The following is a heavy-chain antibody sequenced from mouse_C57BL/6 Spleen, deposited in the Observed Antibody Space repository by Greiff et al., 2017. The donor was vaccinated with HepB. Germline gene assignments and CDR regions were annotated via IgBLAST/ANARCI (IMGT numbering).Heavy chain of an antibody. J-gene: IGHJ3*01. V-gene: IGHV1-80*01. CDR1: GYAFSSYW. CDR3: ARRSNYEAWFAY. CDR2: IYPGDGDT. D-gene: IGHD2-5*01. Sequence: VQLQQSGAELVKPGASVKISCKASGYAFSSYWMNWVKQRPGKGLEWIGQIYPGDGDTNYNGKFKGKATLTADKSSSTAYMQLSSLTSEDSAVYFCARRSNYEAWFAYWGQGTLVTVSA.